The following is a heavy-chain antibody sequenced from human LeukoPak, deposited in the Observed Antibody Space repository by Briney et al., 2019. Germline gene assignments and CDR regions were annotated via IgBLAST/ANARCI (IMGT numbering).Heavy chain of an antibody. CDR3: ARQSLGASGLDH. V-gene: IGHV3-30*03. CDR1: GFRFNSHH. Sequence: GRSLRLSCAVSGFRFNSHHMHWVRQAPNKGLEWVAVAPHDRSSPSHAASVNGRFTISRDNPKDTLFLHMDSLRVDDTAIYYCARQSLGASGLDHWGQGVLVTVSS. J-gene: IGHJ4*02. CDR2: APHDRSSP. D-gene: IGHD1-26*01.